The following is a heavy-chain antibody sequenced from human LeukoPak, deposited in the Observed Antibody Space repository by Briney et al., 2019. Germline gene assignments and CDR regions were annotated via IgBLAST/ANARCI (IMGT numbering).Heavy chain of an antibody. D-gene: IGHD2-15*01. J-gene: IGHJ4*02. CDR2: ISGSSGRT. V-gene: IGHV3-23*01. CDR3: AKDDAADGGYLDH. CDR1: EFTFSSYA. Sequence: GGSLRLSCAASEFTFSSYAMSWVPQAPGRGLEWVSRISGSSGRTYYTDSVTGRFTISRDNSKNMVYLQMNSLRAEDSGIYYCAKDDAADGGYLDHWGQGTLVTVSS.